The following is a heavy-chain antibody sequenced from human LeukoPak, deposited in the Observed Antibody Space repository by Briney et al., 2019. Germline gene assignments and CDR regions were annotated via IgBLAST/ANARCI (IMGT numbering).Heavy chain of an antibody. Sequence: GGSLRLSCAASGFTFSSYVLHWVRQAPGKGLEWVAVISFSGNNKYYAASVTGRFTISRDNAKNTLYLQMNSLRAEDTATYYCARGLAAAGTDAFDIWGQGTKVSVS. V-gene: IGHV3-30*04. D-gene: IGHD6-13*01. CDR3: ARGLAAAGTDAFDI. CDR2: ISFSGNNK. CDR1: GFTFSSYV. J-gene: IGHJ3*02.